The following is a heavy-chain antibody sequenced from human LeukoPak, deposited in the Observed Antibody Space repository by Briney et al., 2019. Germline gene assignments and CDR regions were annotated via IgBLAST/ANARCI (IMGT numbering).Heavy chain of an antibody. CDR3: ARDPRDGFFDY. J-gene: IGHJ4*02. V-gene: IGHV3-30*14. Sequence: GGSLRLSCAASGFIFSTFAMHWVRQAPGKGLEWVALISYDGNFRNYAESVKGRFTISRDNSKNTLYLQMNSLRAEDTAVYYCARDPRDGFFDYWGQGTLVTVSS. D-gene: IGHD5-24*01. CDR2: ISYDGNFR. CDR1: GFIFSTFA.